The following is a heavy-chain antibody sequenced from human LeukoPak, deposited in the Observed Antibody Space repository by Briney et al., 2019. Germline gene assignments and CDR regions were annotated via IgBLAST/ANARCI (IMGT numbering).Heavy chain of an antibody. D-gene: IGHD3-22*01. CDR3: ARGQRGYYDSSGYSGGDY. CDR2: INPSGST. CDR1: GGSFSGYY. V-gene: IGHV4-34*01. J-gene: IGHJ4*02. Sequence: PSETLSLTCAVYGGSFSGYYWSWIRQPPGKGLEWIGEINPSGSTNYNPSLKSRVTISVDTSKNQFSLKLSSVTAADTAVYYCARGQRGYYDSSGYSGGDYWGQGTLVTVSS.